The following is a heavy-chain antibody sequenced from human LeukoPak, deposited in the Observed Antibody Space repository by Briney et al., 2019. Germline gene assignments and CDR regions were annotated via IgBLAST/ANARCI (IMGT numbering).Heavy chain of an antibody. CDR2: IRSKADGGTP. CDR3: TTRSPAKYCSDGACYSSADH. D-gene: IGHD2-15*01. V-gene: IGHV3-15*07. J-gene: IGHJ4*02. CDR1: GFSFSDAW. Sequence: GGSLRLSCAASGFSFSDAWMNWVRQAPGKGLEWVGHIRSKADGGTPDYIAPVKGRFTISRDDSKDTLYLQMNSLNTEDTAMYYCTTRSPAKYCSDGACYSSADHWGPGTLVPVSS.